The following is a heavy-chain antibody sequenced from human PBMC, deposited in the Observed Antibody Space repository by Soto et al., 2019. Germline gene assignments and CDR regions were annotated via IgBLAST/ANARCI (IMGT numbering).Heavy chain of an antibody. CDR1: GFTFSSYA. V-gene: IGHV3-23*01. Sequence: PGGSLRLSCAASGFTFSSYAMSWVRQAPGKGLVWVSAIRGSGGSTYYADSAKGRFTISRDNSKNTLYLQMNSLRAEDTAVCSCAKSPYSGGRPNYWGQGTLVTVSS. J-gene: IGHJ4*02. CDR2: IRGSGGST. D-gene: IGHD3-16*01. CDR3: AKSPYSGGRPNY.